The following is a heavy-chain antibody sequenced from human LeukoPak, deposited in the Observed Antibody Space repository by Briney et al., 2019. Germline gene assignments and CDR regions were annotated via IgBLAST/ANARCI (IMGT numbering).Heavy chain of an antibody. CDR2: ISYDGSNK. CDR1: EFTFSSYG. J-gene: IGHJ4*02. Sequence: GGSLRLSCAASEFTFSSYGMHWVRQAPGKGLEWVAVISYDGSNKYYADSVKGRFTISRDNSKNTLYLQMNSLRAEDTAAYYCAKDRAADYWGQGTLVTVSS. CDR3: AKDRAADY. V-gene: IGHV3-30*18.